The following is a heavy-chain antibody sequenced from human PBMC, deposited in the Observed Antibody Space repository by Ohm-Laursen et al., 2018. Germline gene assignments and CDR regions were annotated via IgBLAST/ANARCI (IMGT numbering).Heavy chain of an antibody. D-gene: IGHD3-3*01. V-gene: IGHV3-30*18. Sequence: SLRLSCTASGFTFSSYGMHWVRQAPGKGLEWVAVISYDGSNKYYADSVKGRFTISRDNSKNTLYLQMNSLRAEDTAVYYCAKAGPYDFWSGSQYYYYGMDVWGQGTTVTVSS. CDR3: AKAGPYDFWSGSQYYYYGMDV. CDR1: GFTFSSYG. CDR2: ISYDGSNK. J-gene: IGHJ6*02.